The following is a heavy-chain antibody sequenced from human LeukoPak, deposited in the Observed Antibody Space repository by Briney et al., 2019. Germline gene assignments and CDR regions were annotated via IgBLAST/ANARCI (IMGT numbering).Heavy chain of an antibody. CDR2: IDPSSTYI. D-gene: IGHD3-3*01. CDR3: SEGPTGLVGYFWRFNWQAHY. Sequence: GGSLRLSCAASGFTFRSYSMNWVRQAPGKGLEWVSAIDPSSTYIYYADSVKGRFTISRDNAENSLYLQMNSLRVEDTAVYYCSEGPTGLVGYFWRFNWQAHYLGQGTLVTVSS. CDR1: GFTFRSYS. V-gene: IGHV3-21*01. J-gene: IGHJ4*01.